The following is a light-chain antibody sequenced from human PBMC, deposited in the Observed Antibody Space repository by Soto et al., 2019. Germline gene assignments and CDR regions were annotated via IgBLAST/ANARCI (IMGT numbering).Light chain of an antibody. Sequence: EIVMTQSPATLSVSPGERATLSCRASQSVRKNLAWYQHKPGQVPRLLIYDASNRATGVPVRFSGSGSGTDFALTISSLQPEDFATFYCQQSYSVPHTFGQGTKLEI. CDR1: QSVRKN. J-gene: IGKJ2*01. CDR3: QQSYSVPHT. V-gene: IGKV3-15*01. CDR2: DAS.